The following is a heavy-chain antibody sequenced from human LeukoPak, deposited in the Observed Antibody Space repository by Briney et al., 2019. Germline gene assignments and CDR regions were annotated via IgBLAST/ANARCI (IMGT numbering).Heavy chain of an antibody. V-gene: IGHV4-4*02. Sequence: SETLSLTCAVSGGSISSSSGNCWTWVRQPPGKGLEWIGEIYHSGSTNYNPSLKSRVTISVGTSKNQFSLKLSSVTAADTAVYYCARENYYYDSSGYYPYYFDYWGQGTLVTVSS. CDR3: ARENYYYDSSGYYPYYFDY. J-gene: IGHJ4*02. CDR1: GGSISSSSGNC. D-gene: IGHD3-22*01. CDR2: IYHSGST.